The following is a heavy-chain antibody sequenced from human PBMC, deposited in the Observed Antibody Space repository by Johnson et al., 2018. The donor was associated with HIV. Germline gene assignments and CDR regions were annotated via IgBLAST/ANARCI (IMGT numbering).Heavy chain of an antibody. D-gene: IGHD3-22*01. CDR2: INWNGGTT. J-gene: IGHJ3*02. Sequence: VQLVESGGGVVRPGGSLRLSCAASGFTFDDYGMSWVRQAPGKGLEWVSGINWNGGTTEYAAPVKGRFTVSRDDSKNTLYLQMDSLKTEDTAVYYCTTDHPTMIVVFNAFDIWGQGTMVTVSS. V-gene: IGHV3-20*04. CDR3: TTDHPTMIVVFNAFDI. CDR1: GFTFDDYG.